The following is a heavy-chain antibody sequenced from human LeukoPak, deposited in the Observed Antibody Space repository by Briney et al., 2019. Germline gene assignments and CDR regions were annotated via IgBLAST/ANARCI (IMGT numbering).Heavy chain of an antibody. D-gene: IGHD3-3*01. CDR1: GYTFTSYD. CDR3: ARGRKGNYDFWSGYYHDWFDP. J-gene: IGHJ5*02. Sequence: ASVKVSCRASGYTFTSYDINWVRQATGQGLEWMGWMNPNSGNTGYAQKFQGRVTMTRNTSISTAYMELSSLRSEDTAVCYCARGRKGNYDFWSGYYHDWFDPWGRGTLVTVSS. CDR2: MNPNSGNT. V-gene: IGHV1-8*01.